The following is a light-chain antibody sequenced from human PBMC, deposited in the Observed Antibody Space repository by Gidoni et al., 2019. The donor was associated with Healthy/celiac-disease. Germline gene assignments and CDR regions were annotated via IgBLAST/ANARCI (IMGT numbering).Light chain of an antibody. J-gene: IGKJ2*02. CDR1: QSISIW. CDR3: QQYNSYSCT. V-gene: IGKV1-5*03. Sequence: DIQMTQSPSTLSSSVVDRVTITCRASQSISIWLAWYQQKPGKAPKLLIYKASSLESGVPSRFSGSGSGTEFTLTISSLQPDDFATYYCQQYNSYSCTFGQGTKLEIK. CDR2: KAS.